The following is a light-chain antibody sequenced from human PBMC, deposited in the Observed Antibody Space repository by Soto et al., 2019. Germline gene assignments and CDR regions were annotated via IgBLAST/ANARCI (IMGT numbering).Light chain of an antibody. Sequence: QSVLTQPASVSGSPGQSITISCTGTSSDVGGYDYVSWYQLHPGKAPKLMVFEVNNRPSGVSYRFSGSKSGNTASLTISGLQAEDEADYFCSSFTTTSTHVFGTGTKLTVL. J-gene: IGLJ1*01. CDR2: EVN. CDR3: SSFTTTSTHV. V-gene: IGLV2-14*01. CDR1: SSDVGGYDY.